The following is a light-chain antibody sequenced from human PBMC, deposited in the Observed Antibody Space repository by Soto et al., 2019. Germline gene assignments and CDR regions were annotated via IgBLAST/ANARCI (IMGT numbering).Light chain of an antibody. CDR1: QSVLYSSNNKNY. V-gene: IGKV4-1*01. Sequence: DIVMTQSPDSLAVSLGERATINCKSSQSVLYSSNNKNYLAWYQQKPGQPPKLLIYWASTRESGVPDRFSGSGSGTDFTSTISRLQAEDVAVYYCQQYYSTPFTFGGGTKVEIK. CDR3: QQYYSTPFT. J-gene: IGKJ4*01. CDR2: WAS.